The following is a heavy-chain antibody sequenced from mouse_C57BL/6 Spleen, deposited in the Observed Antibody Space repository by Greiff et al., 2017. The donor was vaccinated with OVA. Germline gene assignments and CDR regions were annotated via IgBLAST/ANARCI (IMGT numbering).Heavy chain of an antibody. V-gene: IGHV3-6*01. D-gene: IGHD2-4*01. CDR3: ARRGGGYDYDEENYFDY. Sequence: EVKLLESGPGLVKPSQSLSLTCSVTGYSITSGYYWNWIRQFPGNKLEWMGYISYDGSNNYNPSLKNRISITRDTSKNQFFLKLNSVTTEDTATYYCARRGGGYDYDEENYFDYWGQGTTLTVSS. CDR2: ISYDGSN. CDR1: GYSITSGYY. J-gene: IGHJ2*01.